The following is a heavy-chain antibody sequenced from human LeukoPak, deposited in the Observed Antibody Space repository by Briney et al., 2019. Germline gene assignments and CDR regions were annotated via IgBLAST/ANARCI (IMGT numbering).Heavy chain of an antibody. V-gene: IGHV3-74*01. Sequence: GGSLRLSCAASGFTFSNYWMHWVRQDPGKGLVWVSFINPDGSTTNCADSVKGRFTISRDNAKNALYLQMNSLRAEDTAVYYCARGLGSGRHAFDIWGQGTMVTVSS. J-gene: IGHJ3*02. CDR1: GFTFSNYW. D-gene: IGHD3-10*01. CDR3: ARGLGSGRHAFDI. CDR2: INPDGSTT.